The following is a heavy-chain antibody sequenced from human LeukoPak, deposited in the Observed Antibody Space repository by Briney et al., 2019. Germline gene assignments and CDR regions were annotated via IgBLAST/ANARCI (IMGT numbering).Heavy chain of an antibody. CDR1: GYSINSGYY. J-gene: IGHJ3*02. V-gene: IGHV4-38-2*01. CDR3: ASSGIVLGAFDI. Sequence: SETLSLTCAVSGYSINSGYYWGWIRQPPGKGLEWIGSIYPSERTYYNPSLKSRVTISVDTSKNQFSLKLSSVTAADTAVYYCASSGIVLGAFDIWGQGTMVTVSS. CDR2: IYPSERT. D-gene: IGHD2/OR15-2a*01.